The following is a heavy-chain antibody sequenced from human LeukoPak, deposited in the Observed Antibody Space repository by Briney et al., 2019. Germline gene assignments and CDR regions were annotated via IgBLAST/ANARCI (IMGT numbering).Heavy chain of an antibody. Sequence: ASVKVSCKASGYTFTGYYMHWVRQAPGQGLEWMGWINPNSGGTNYAQKSQGRVTMTRDTSISTAYMELSRLRSDDTAVYYCARVGLRRSNWFDPWGQGTLVTVSS. CDR3: ARVGLRRSNWFDP. V-gene: IGHV1-2*02. D-gene: IGHD4-17*01. CDR1: GYTFTGYY. J-gene: IGHJ5*02. CDR2: INPNSGGT.